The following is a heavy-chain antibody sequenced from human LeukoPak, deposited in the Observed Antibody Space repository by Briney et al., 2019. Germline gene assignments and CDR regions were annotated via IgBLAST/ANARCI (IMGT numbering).Heavy chain of an antibody. J-gene: IGHJ4*02. V-gene: IGHV3-7*03. Sequence: PGGSLRLSCAASGFSFRSYWMSWVRQAPGKGLEWVANINQDGSEKYYVDSAKGRFTISRDNAKNSLSLQMISLRDEDTALYYCARDGHPFDWWGQGTQATVSS. CDR2: INQDGSEK. CDR1: GFSFRSYW. CDR3: ARDGHPFDW.